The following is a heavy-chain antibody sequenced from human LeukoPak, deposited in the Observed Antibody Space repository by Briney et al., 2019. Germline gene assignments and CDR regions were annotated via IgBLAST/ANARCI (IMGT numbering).Heavy chain of an antibody. CDR2: FDPEDGET. D-gene: IGHD1-26*01. J-gene: IGHJ4*02. CDR1: GYTFTSYY. CDR3: ATDRLGGSYLHY. Sequence: ASVKVSCKASGYTFTSYYMHWVRQAPGQGLEWMGGFDPEDGETIYAQKFQGRVTMTEDTSTDTAYMELSSLRSEDTAVYYCATDRLGGSYLHYWGQGTLVTVSS. V-gene: IGHV1-24*01.